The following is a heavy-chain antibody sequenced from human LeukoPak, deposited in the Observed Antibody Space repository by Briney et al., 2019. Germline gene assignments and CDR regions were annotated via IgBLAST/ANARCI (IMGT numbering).Heavy chain of an antibody. CDR1: GYTLTELS. Sequence: ASVKVSCKVSGYTLTELSMHWVRQAPGKGLEWMGGFDPEEGETIYAQKFQGRVTMTEDTSTDTAYMELSSLRSEDTAVYYCATRDDYGDYYFDYWGQGTLVTVSS. V-gene: IGHV1-24*01. D-gene: IGHD4-17*01. CDR2: FDPEEGET. CDR3: ATRDDYGDYYFDY. J-gene: IGHJ4*02.